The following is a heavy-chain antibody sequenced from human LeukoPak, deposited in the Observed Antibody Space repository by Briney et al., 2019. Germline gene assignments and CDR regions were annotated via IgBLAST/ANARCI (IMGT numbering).Heavy chain of an antibody. V-gene: IGHV4-38-2*02. D-gene: IGHD3-16*01. CDR2: IYHSGST. CDR1: GGSISSGYY. Sequence: SETLSLTCTVSGGSISSGYYWGWIRQPPGKGLEWIGSIYHSGSTYYNPSLKSRVTISVDTSKNQFSLKLSSVTAADTAVYYCARTYTYAESYMDVWGKGTTVTVSS. J-gene: IGHJ6*03. CDR3: ARTYTYAESYMDV.